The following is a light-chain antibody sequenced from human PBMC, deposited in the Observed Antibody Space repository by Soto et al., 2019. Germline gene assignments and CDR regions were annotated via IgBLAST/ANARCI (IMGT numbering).Light chain of an antibody. V-gene: IGKV3-15*01. CDR2: GVF. J-gene: IGKJ4*01. Sequence: EIVMTQSPATLSVSPGERATLSCRASQNVHNNLAWYQQKPGQAPRLLIYGVFARATGIPARFSGSGSGTEFTLTISSLPSEDFAVYYCQQYNDWPLTFGGGTKVEIK. CDR3: QQYNDWPLT. CDR1: QNVHNN.